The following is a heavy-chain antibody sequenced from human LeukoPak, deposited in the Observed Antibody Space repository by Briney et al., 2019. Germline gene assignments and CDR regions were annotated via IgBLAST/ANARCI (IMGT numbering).Heavy chain of an antibody. Sequence: GGSLRLSCATSGFTFSGSAIHWVRQASGKGLEWVGRIRSKANSYATTDVASVRGRFSISRDDSKDTAYLQMNSLKTEDPAVYYCTRPSYDSSVSGVVYWGQGTLVTVSS. D-gene: IGHD3-22*01. CDR3: TRPSYDSSVSGVVY. J-gene: IGHJ4*02. V-gene: IGHV3-73*01. CDR1: GFTFSGSA. CDR2: IRSKANSYAT.